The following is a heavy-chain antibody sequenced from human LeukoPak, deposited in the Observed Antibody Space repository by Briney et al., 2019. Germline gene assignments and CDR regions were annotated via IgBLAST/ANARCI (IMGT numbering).Heavy chain of an antibody. D-gene: IGHD6-13*01. CDR2: IWYDGSNK. Sequence: PGRSLRLSCAASGFTFSSYGMHWVRQAPGKGLEWVAVIWYDGSNKYYADSVKGRFTISRDNSKNTLYLQMNSLRAEDTAVYYCARESSSIAIGTLDFWGQGTLVIVSS. CDR3: ARESSSIAIGTLDF. J-gene: IGHJ4*02. CDR1: GFTFSSYG. V-gene: IGHV3-33*01.